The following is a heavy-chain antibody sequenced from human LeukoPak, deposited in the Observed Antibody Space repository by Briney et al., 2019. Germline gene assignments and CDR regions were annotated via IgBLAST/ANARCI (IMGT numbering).Heavy chain of an antibody. Sequence: PSETLSLTCTVSGGSISSYYWSWIRQPPGKGLEWIGYIHYSGSTNYNPSLKSRVTISVDTSKNQFSLNLSSVTAADTAVYYCARGYYGSGSYYSFDYWGQGTLVTVSS. CDR1: GGSISSYY. CDR3: ARGYYGSGSYYSFDY. J-gene: IGHJ4*02. D-gene: IGHD3-10*01. CDR2: IHYSGST. V-gene: IGHV4-59*01.